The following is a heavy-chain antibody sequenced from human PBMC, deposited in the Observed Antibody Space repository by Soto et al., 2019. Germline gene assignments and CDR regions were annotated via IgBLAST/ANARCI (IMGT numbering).Heavy chain of an antibody. D-gene: IGHD3-10*01. V-gene: IGHV3-30-3*01. CDR3: ARGPFYGSGTYAGPPDY. Sequence: SLRLSCAASGFTFSSYAMHWVRQAPGKGLEWVAVISYDGSNKYYADSVKGRFTISRDNSKNTLYLQMNSLRAEDTAVYYCARGPFYGSGTYAGPPDYWGQGTLVTVSS. J-gene: IGHJ4*02. CDR1: GFTFSSYA. CDR2: ISYDGSNK.